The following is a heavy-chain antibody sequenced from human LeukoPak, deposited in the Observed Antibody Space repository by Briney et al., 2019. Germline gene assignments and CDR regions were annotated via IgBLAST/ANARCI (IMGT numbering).Heavy chain of an antibody. Sequence: AASVKVSFKASGGTFSSYAISWVRQAPGQGLEWMGGIIPIFGTANYAQKFQGRVTITADESTSTAYMELSSLRSEDTAVYYCASPSKGRCGGDCYDAFDIWGQGTMVTVSS. D-gene: IGHD2-21*02. CDR3: ASPSKGRCGGDCYDAFDI. CDR1: GGTFSSYA. CDR2: IIPIFGTA. J-gene: IGHJ3*02. V-gene: IGHV1-69*13.